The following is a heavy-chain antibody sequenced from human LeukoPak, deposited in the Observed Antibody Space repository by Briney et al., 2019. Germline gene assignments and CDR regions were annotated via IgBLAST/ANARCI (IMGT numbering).Heavy chain of an antibody. J-gene: IGHJ4*02. D-gene: IGHD2-2*01. CDR2: IRSQAYSGTT. V-gene: IGHV3-49*04. CDR1: GFNFGFHA. Sequence: GGSLRLSCRASGFNFGFHAINGVRQAPGRGLEWVGFIRSQAYSGTTEYATSVKDRFTISRDDSKSIAYLQMNSLKTEDTAVYYCTRDIVSISQPYYFDYWGQGTLVTVSS. CDR3: TRDIVSISQPYYFDY.